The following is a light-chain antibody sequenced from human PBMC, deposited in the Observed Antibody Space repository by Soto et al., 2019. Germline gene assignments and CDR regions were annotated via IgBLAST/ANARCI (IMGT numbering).Light chain of an antibody. Sequence: QSALTQPPSASGSPGQSVTISCTGASSDVGGYNYVAWYQQHPGKAPKLIIYEVSKRPSGVPDRFSGSKSGNTASLTVSGLQAEDEADYYCSSYAGNTNWVFGGGTKVTVL. CDR3: SSYAGNTNWV. V-gene: IGLV2-8*01. J-gene: IGLJ3*02. CDR2: EVS. CDR1: SSDVGGYNY.